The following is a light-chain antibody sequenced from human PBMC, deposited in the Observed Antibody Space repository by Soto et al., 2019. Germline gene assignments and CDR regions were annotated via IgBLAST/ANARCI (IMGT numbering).Light chain of an antibody. CDR3: QQSYSTLLT. CDR1: QSIGSY. CDR2: ASS. V-gene: IGKV1-39*01. J-gene: IGKJ4*01. Sequence: DIQMTQSPSSLSASVGDRVTITCRASQSIGSYLNWHQQKPGKAPKLLIFASSSLQSGVPSRFSGSGSGTDFTLTISSLQAEDFATYFCQQSYSTLLTFGGGTKVEI.